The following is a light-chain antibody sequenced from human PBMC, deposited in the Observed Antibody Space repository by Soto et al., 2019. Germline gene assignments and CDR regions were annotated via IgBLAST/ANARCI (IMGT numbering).Light chain of an antibody. CDR2: GTS. CDR3: QQYNNWPPWT. Sequence: EVVLTQSPATLFFFSLGMATLSCRASQSVAANYLAWYQQQPGQGPSLLLYGTSTRAGGVPARFSGSGSGTEFTLTISSLQSEDFAVYYCQQYNNWPPWTFGQGTKVDIK. CDR1: QSVAANY. V-gene: IGKV3-15*01. J-gene: IGKJ1*01.